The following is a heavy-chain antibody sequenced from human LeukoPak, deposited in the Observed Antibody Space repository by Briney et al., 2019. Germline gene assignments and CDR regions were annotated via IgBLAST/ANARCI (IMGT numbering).Heavy chain of an antibody. D-gene: IGHD1-26*01. J-gene: IGHJ3*02. CDR3: ARDRGSYSWDAFDI. V-gene: IGHV3-11*01. Sequence: PGGSLRLSCAASGFTFSDYYMSWIRQAPGKGLEWVSYTSSSGSTIYYADSVKGRFTISRDNAKNSLYLQMNSLRAEDTAVYYCARDRGSYSWDAFDIWGQGTMVTVSS. CDR1: GFTFSDYY. CDR2: TSSSGSTI.